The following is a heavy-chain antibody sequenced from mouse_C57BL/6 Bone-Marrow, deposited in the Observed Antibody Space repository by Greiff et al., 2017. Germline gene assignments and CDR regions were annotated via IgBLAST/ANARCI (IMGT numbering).Heavy chain of an antibody. CDR1: GFSLRTFGMG. D-gene: IGHD2-1*01. Sequence: QVQLKESGPGILQPSQTLSLTCSFSGFSLRTFGMGVGWIRQPSGKGLEWLAHIWWADDKYFTPALKSRLTISTATSKNRVFLKIANVDTADTATYYWSRIGGICGNYEGAMAYWGQGTSVTVSS. CDR3: SRIGGICGNYEGAMAY. J-gene: IGHJ4*01. V-gene: IGHV8-8*01. CDR2: IWWADDK.